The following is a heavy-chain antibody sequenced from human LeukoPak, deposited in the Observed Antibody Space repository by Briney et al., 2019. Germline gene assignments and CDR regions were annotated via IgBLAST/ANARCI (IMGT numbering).Heavy chain of an antibody. J-gene: IGHJ5*02. CDR2: IYYTGST. V-gene: IGHV4-61*05. D-gene: IGHD3-9*01. CDR1: GGSISSSSYY. CDR3: ASLTGYSSESWFDP. Sequence: SETLSLTCTVSGGSISSSSYYWGWLRQPPGKGLEWIGYIYYTGSTNYNPSLKSRVAISVDTSKNQFSLKLSSVTAADTAVYYCASLTGYSSESWFDPWGQGILVTVSS.